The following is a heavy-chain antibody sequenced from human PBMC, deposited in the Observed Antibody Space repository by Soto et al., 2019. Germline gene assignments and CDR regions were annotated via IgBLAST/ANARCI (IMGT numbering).Heavy chain of an antibody. V-gene: IGHV4-34*01. CDR2: INHSGGN. Sequence: SATLSLTCAVYGGSFSAYYWSWIRQPPGKGLEWIGEINHSGGNSYNTALKSRVTISVDTSKSKFSLKLTSVTAADRAVYYCARGSVDTVDSSGFYENWGQGTPVTV. CDR3: ARGSVDTVDSSGFYEN. J-gene: IGHJ4*02. D-gene: IGHD3-22*01. CDR1: GGSFSAYY.